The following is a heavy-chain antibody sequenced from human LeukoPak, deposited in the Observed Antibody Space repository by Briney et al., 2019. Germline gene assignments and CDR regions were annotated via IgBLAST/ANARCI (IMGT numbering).Heavy chain of an antibody. D-gene: IGHD3-22*01. Sequence: ASVKVSCKASGYTFTSYGISWVRQAPGQGLEWMGWISAYNGNTNYAQKLQGRVTMTTDTSTSTAYMELRSLRSDDTAVYYCARLTYYYDSSGPPEDYWGQGTLVTASS. CDR1: GYTFTSYG. CDR3: ARLTYYYDSSGPPEDY. J-gene: IGHJ4*02. V-gene: IGHV1-18*01. CDR2: ISAYNGNT.